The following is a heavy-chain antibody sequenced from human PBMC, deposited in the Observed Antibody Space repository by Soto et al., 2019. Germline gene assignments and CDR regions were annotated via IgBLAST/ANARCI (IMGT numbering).Heavy chain of an antibody. D-gene: IGHD3-10*01. J-gene: IGHJ4*02. CDR2: IKDDGSQK. CDR3: ARQHYGDYFDY. CDR1: GFDFRKFW. V-gene: IGHV3-7*01. Sequence: EVLLVESGGGLVQPGGSLRLSCAASGFDFRKFWMNWVRHVPGKGLEWVATIKDDGSQKFYVDSVKGRFSISRDNDMNFVFLEMSSLRGGDTATYYCARQHYGDYFDYWGQGVLVTVSS.